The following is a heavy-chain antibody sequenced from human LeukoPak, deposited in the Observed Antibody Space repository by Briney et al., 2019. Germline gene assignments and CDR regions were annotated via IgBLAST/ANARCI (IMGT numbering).Heavy chain of an antibody. D-gene: IGHD5-12*01. CDR3: ARGYSGYGYWYFDL. J-gene: IGHJ2*01. CDR2: IIPILGIA. Sequence: ASVKVSCKASGGTFSSYAISWVRQAPGQGLEWMGRIIPILGIANYAQKFQGRVTITADKSTSTAYMELSSLRSEDTAVYYCARGYSGYGYWYFDLWGRGTLVTVSS. CDR1: GGTFSSYA. V-gene: IGHV1-69*04.